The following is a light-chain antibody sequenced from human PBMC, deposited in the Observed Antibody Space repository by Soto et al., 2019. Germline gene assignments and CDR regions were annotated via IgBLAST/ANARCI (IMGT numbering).Light chain of an antibody. CDR1: QSVNSNY. CDR3: QRYGSSPPT. CDR2: GAS. V-gene: IGKV3-20*01. J-gene: IGKJ1*01. Sequence: EIVLTQSPGTPSLSPGERATLSCRASQSVNSNYLAWYRRKPGQAPSLLIYGASTRATGIPGRFSGSGSGTDFTLTLTRLEPEDFAVYYCQRYGSSPPTFGQGTKVEIK.